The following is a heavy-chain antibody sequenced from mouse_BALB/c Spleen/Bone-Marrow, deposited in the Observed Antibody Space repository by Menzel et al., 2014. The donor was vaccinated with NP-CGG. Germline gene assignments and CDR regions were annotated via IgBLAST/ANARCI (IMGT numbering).Heavy chain of an antibody. Sequence: EVKLVESGGGLVQPGGSLKLSCAASGITFSNYGMSWIRQTPDKRLELVATINGCGGSSYYPDSVKGRFTISRDNAKNTLYLQMSSLKSEDTAMYYCARVAYYNVYFDYWGQGTTLTVSS. D-gene: IGHD2-12*01. V-gene: IGHV5-6-3*01. J-gene: IGHJ2*01. CDR2: INGCGGSS. CDR1: GITFSNYG. CDR3: ARVAYYNVYFDY.